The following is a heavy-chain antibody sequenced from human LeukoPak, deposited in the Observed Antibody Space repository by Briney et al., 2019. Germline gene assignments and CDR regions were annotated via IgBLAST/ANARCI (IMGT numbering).Heavy chain of an antibody. V-gene: IGHV4-59*01. Sequence: SETLSLTCTVSGGSISSYYWSWIRQPPGKGLEWIGYIYYSGSTNYNPSLKSRVTISVDTSKNQFSLKLSSVTAADTAVYYCARVVPYSYGSLIDYWGQGTLVTVSS. CDR1: GGSISSYY. D-gene: IGHD5-18*01. CDR2: IYYSGST. CDR3: ARVVPYSYGSLIDY. J-gene: IGHJ4*02.